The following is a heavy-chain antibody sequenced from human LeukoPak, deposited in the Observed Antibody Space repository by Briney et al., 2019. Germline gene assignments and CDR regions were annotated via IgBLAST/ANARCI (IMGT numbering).Heavy chain of an antibody. CDR3: AREDTTYYDFWSGYKPLDY. D-gene: IGHD3-3*01. J-gene: IGHJ4*02. V-gene: IGHV1-69*04. CDR2: IIPIIGIA. CDR1: GGTFSSYA. Sequence: SVKVSCKASGGTFSSYAISWVRQAPGQGLEWMGRIIPIIGIANYAQKFQGRVTITADKSTSTAYMELSSLRSEDTAVYYCAREDTTYYDFWSGYKPLDYWGQGTLVTVSS.